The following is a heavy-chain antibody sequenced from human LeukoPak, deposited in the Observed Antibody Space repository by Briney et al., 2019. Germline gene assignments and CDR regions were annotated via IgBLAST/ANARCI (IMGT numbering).Heavy chain of an antibody. CDR2: ISYHGSAK. CDR3: AKDWGSSGWYNYFDP. CDR1: GFTISSHG. D-gene: IGHD6-19*01. J-gene: IGHJ5*02. V-gene: IGHV3-30*18. Sequence: GTSLRLSCVVSGFTISSHGMHWVRQAPGKGLEWVAMISYHGSAKYYGDSVQGRFTISRDISKNTLYLQMDSLRPEDTAVYYCAKDWGSSGWYNYFDPGGQGTLVTVSS.